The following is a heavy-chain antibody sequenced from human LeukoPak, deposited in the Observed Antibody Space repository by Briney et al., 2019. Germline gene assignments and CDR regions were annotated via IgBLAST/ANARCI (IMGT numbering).Heavy chain of an antibody. CDR3: ASAPLRYFDWLPEQRYYYHYGMDV. Sequence: GGSVKVSCKASGGTFSSYAISWVRQAPGQGLEWMGGIIPIFGTANYAQKFQGRVTITADESTSTAYMELSSLRSEDTAVYYCASAPLRYFDWLPEQRYYYHYGMDVWGQETTVTVSS. CDR1: GGTFSSYA. V-gene: IGHV1-69*13. CDR2: IIPIFGTA. J-gene: IGHJ6*02. D-gene: IGHD3-9*01.